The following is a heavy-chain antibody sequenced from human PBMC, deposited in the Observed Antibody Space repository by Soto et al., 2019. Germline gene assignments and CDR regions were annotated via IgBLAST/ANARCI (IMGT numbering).Heavy chain of an antibody. D-gene: IGHD6-6*01. CDR1: GFTFSSYG. V-gene: IGHV3-33*01. J-gene: IGHJ4*02. CDR2: IWYDGSKK. CDR3: ARDPLSIAAPPLDN. Sequence: PGGSLRLSCAASGFTFSSYGMHWVRQAPGKGLEWVALIWYDGSKKYYADSVKDRFTISRDNSRNTLYLQMNSLRAQDTAVYYRARDPLSIAAPPLDNWGQGTLVTVSS.